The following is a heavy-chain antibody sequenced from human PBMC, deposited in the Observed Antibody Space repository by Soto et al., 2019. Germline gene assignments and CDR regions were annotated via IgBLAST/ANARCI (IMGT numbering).Heavy chain of an antibody. J-gene: IGHJ4*02. D-gene: IGHD1-26*01. CDR1: GFTFSKYG. CDR2: ISGSGNST. V-gene: IGHV3-23*01. CDR3: AKDLSPSSGTYYGYFDH. Sequence: GGSLRLSCVASGFTFSKYGMNWVRQTPRKGLEWVSAISGSGNSTYYADSVKGRFTISRDNSKNTLYLQMNSLRAEDTAVCYCAKDLSPSSGTYYGYFDHWGQGTLVTVSS.